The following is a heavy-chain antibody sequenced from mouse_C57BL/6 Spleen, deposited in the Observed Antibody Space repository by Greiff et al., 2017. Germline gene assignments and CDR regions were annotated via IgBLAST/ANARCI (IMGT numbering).Heavy chain of an antibody. Sequence: QVQLQQPGAELVRPGSSVKLSCKASGYTFTSYWMDWVKQRPGQGLEWIGNIYPSDSETHYNQKFKDKATLPVDKSSSTAYMQLSSLTSEDSAVYYCARRGKGGYFDYWGQGTTLTVSS. CDR2: IYPSDSET. CDR3: ARRGKGGYFDY. CDR1: GYTFTSYW. J-gene: IGHJ2*01. V-gene: IGHV1-61*01.